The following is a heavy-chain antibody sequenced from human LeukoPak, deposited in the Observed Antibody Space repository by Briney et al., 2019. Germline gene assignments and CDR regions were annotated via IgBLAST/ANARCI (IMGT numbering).Heavy chain of an antibody. Sequence: ASVKVSCKASGYTFTSYGISWVRQAPGQGLEWMGWISTCNGNTNYAQKLQGRVTMTTDTSTSTAYMELRSLRSDDTAVYYCARDLGTMYYYGSGSYRDFDYWGQGTLVTVSS. J-gene: IGHJ4*02. CDR1: GYTFTSYG. V-gene: IGHV1-18*01. D-gene: IGHD3-10*01. CDR3: ARDLGTMYYYGSGSYRDFDY. CDR2: ISTCNGNT.